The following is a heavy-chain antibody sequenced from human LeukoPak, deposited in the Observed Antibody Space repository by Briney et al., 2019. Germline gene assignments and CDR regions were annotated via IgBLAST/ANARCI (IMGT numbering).Heavy chain of an antibody. CDR3: ARGGDWLLIRSTSYYFDY. CDR2: ISSSSSYI. CDR1: GFTFSNYA. V-gene: IGHV3-21*01. D-gene: IGHD3/OR15-3a*01. J-gene: IGHJ4*02. Sequence: SGGSLRLSCAASGFTFSNYAMHWVRQAPGKGLEWVSSISSSSSYIYYADSVKGRFTISRDNAKNSLSLQMNSLRAEDTAVYYCARGGDWLLIRSTSYYFDYWGQGTLVTVSS.